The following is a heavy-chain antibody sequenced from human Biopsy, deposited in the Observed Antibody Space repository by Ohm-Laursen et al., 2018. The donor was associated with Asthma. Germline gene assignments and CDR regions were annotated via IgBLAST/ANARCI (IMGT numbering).Heavy chain of an antibody. Sequence: SQTLSLTCTVSPGSINDYYWNWIRQFPGKGLEWIGYVHSSGSTRFNPSLKSRVTVSVDKSVDQVSLKLNSVSAADTAIYYCARATSTWSQSGPHFFDHWGPGTLVTVSS. J-gene: IGHJ5*02. CDR1: PGSINDYY. CDR2: VHSSGST. V-gene: IGHV4-59*01. CDR3: ARATSTWSQSGPHFFDH. D-gene: IGHD6-13*01.